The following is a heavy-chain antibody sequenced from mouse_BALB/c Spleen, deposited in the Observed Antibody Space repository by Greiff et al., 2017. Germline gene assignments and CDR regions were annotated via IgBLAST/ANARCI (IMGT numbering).Heavy chain of an antibody. J-gene: IGHJ3*01. CDR2: IWGDGST. CDR3: ARDRGGNYLAY. CDR1: GFSLTGYC. Sequence: VKLVESGPGLVAPSQSLSITCTVSGFSLTGYCVNWVRQPPGKGLEWLGMIWGDGSTDYNSALKSRLSISKDNSKSYVFLKMNSLETDDTARCYSARDRGGNYLAYWGQGTLVTVSA. D-gene: IGHD2-1*01. V-gene: IGHV2-6-7*01.